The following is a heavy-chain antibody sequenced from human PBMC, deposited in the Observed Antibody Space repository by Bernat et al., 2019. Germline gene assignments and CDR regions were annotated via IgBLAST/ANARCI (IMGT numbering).Heavy chain of an antibody. D-gene: IGHD1-26*01. CDR3: ARVSSGSYD. J-gene: IGHJ4*02. V-gene: IGHV4-34*01. CDR2: INHSGST. Sequence: QVQLQQWGAGLLKPSETLSLTCAVYGGSFSGYYWSWIRQPPGKGLEWIGEINHSGSTNYNPSLTSRVTISVDTSKNQFSLKMSSVTAADTAVYYCARVSSGSYDWGQGTLVTVSS. CDR1: GGSFSGYY.